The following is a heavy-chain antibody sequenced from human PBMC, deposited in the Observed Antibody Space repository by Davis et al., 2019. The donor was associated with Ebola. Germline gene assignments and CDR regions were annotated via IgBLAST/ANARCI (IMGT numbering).Heavy chain of an antibody. CDR2: YSTSADT. Sequence: PGGSLRLSCSASGFIFSTYVMSWVRQAPGKGLEWVSTYSTSADTYYADSVKGRFTISRDNSKNTLYLQMNSLRAEDTAVYYCAKDRVSGTTPGYFDYWGQGTLVTVSS. V-gene: IGHV3-23*01. CDR3: AKDRVSGTTPGYFDY. J-gene: IGHJ4*02. D-gene: IGHD1-1*01. CDR1: GFIFSTYV.